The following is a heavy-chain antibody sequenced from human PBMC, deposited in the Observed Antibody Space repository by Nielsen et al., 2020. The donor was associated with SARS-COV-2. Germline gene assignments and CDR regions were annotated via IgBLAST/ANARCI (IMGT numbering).Heavy chain of an antibody. CDR1: GGSISSSSYY. D-gene: IGHD6-13*01. Sequence: SETLSLTCTVSGGSISSSSYYWGWIRQPPGKGLEWIGSIYYSGSTYYNPSLKSRVTISVDTSKNQFSLKLSSVTAADTAVYYCASLGAAAGYFDYWGQGTLVTVSS. V-gene: IGHV4-39*01. CDR2: IYYSGST. J-gene: IGHJ4*02. CDR3: ASLGAAAGYFDY.